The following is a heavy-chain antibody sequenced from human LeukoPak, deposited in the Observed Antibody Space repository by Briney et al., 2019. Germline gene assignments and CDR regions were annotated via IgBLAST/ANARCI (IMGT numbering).Heavy chain of an antibody. V-gene: IGHV1-46*01. CDR3: ARTYYYDSSGYYSFDP. CDR2: INPSGGST. D-gene: IGHD3-22*01. J-gene: IGHJ5*02. Sequence: GASVKVSCKASGYTFTSYYMHWVRQAPGQGLEWMGLINPSGGSTSYAQKFQGRVTMTRDTSTSTVYMELSSLRSEDTAVYYCARTYYYDSSGYYSFDPRGQGTLVTVSS. CDR1: GYTFTSYY.